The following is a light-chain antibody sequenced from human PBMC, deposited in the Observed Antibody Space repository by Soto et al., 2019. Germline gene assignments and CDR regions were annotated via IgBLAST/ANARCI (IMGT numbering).Light chain of an antibody. V-gene: IGKV1-5*03. CDR1: QTISSW. Sequence: DIQITQSPSTLSGSVGDRVTITCRASQTISSWLAWYQQKPGKAPKLLIYKASTLKSGVPSRFSGSGSGTEFTLTISSLLPDDFATYSCQHYNSYSEAFGQGTKVDI. CDR3: QHYNSYSEA. CDR2: KAS. J-gene: IGKJ1*01.